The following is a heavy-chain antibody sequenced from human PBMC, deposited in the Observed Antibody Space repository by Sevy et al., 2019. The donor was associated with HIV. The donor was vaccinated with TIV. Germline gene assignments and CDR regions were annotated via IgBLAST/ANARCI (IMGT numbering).Heavy chain of an antibody. CDR1: GYRFTSYW. Sequence: GESLKISCKASGYRFTSYWIGWVRQMPGKGLEWMGIIYPDDSDIRYSPSFQGQVTISADKSISTAYLQWSSLKASDTAMYFCARRVYDSTGYPQYIFDYWGQGTQVIVSS. CDR3: ARRVYDSTGYPQYIFDY. CDR2: IYPDDSDI. J-gene: IGHJ4*02. D-gene: IGHD3-22*01. V-gene: IGHV5-51*01.